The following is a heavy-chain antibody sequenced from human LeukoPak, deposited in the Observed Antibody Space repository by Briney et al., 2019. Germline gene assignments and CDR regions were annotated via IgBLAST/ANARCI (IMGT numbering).Heavy chain of an antibody. CDR2: INAGNGNT. J-gene: IGHJ4*02. CDR3: ARVSRIAAAVSDFAY. CDR1: GYTFTSYA. D-gene: IGHD6-13*01. V-gene: IGHV1-3*01. Sequence: ASVKVSCKASGYTFTSYAMHWVRQAPGQRLEWMGWINAGNGNTKYSQKFQGRVTITRDTSASTAYMELSSLRSEDTAVYYCARVSRIAAAVSDFAYWGQATLVTAPS.